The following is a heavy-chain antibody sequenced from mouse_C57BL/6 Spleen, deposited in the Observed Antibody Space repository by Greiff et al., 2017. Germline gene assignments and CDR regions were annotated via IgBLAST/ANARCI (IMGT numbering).Heavy chain of an antibody. J-gene: IGHJ2*01. CDR2: IDPEDGET. D-gene: IGHD1-1*01. V-gene: IGHV14-2*01. Sequence: VQLQQSGAELVKPGASVKLSCTASGFNIKDYYMHWVKQRTEQGLEWIGRIDPEDGETNYAPKFKGKATITADTSSNTAYLQLSSLTSEDTAVDYSASRTVVAYYFDYWGQGTTLTVSS. CDR1: GFNIKDYY. CDR3: ASRTVVAYYFDY.